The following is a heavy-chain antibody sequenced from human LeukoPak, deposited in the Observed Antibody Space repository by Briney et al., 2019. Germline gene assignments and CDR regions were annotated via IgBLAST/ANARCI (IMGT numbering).Heavy chain of an antibody. CDR1: GGSISSYY. V-gene: IGHV4-34*01. CDR2: INHSGST. J-gene: IGHJ4*02. D-gene: IGHD6-19*01. Sequence: PSETLSLTCTVSGGSISSYYWSWIRQPPGKGLEWIGEINHSGSTNYNPSLKSRVTISVDTSKNQFSLKLSSVTAADTAVYYCARGNGSGWTQNFDYWGQGTLVTVSS. CDR3: ARGNGSGWTQNFDY.